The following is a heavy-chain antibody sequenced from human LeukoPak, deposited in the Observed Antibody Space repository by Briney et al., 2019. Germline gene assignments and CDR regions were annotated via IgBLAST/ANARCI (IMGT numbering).Heavy chain of an antibody. J-gene: IGHJ2*01. Sequence: SETLSLTCTVSGVSISDYYWSWVRQPPGKGLEWIGYIYYTGSTDYNPSLKSRVTMSLDTSKNQFSLNLRSVTATDTAVYYCARRTYYDTLTGYNYWYFDLWGRGALVTVSS. CDR2: IYYTGST. V-gene: IGHV4-59*01. D-gene: IGHD3-9*01. CDR1: GVSISDYY. CDR3: ARRTYYDTLTGYNYWYFDL.